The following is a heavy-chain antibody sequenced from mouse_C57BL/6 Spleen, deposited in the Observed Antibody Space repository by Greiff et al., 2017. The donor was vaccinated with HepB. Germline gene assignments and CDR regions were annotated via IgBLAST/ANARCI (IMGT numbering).Heavy chain of an antibody. V-gene: IGHV1-80*01. J-gene: IGHJ1*03. Sequence: QVQLKQSGAELVKPGASVKISCKASGYAFSSYWMNWVKQRPGKGLEWIGQIYPGDGDTNYNGKFKGKATLTADKSSSTAYMQLSSLTSEDSAVYFCARDYGSFWYFDVWGTGTTVTVSS. CDR3: ARDYGSFWYFDV. D-gene: IGHD1-1*01. CDR1: GYAFSSYW. CDR2: IYPGDGDT.